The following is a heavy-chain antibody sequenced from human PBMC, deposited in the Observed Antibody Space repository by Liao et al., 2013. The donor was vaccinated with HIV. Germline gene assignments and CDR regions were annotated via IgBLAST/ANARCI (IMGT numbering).Heavy chain of an antibody. D-gene: IGHD3-3*01. CDR1: GGSISSYY. CDR2: IYSSGSA. Sequence: QVQLQESGPGLVKPSETLSLTCTVSGGSISSYYWSWIRQPAGKGLEWIGRIYSSGSANYNPSLKSRVTMSVDTSKNQFSLKLNSVTAADTAVYYCARSGYDFWSGAEYFQYWGQGTLVTVSS. V-gene: IGHV4-4*07. J-gene: IGHJ1*01. CDR3: ARSGYDFWSGAEYFQY.